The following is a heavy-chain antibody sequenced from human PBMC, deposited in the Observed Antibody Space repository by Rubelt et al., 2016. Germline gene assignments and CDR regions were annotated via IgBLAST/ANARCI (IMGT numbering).Heavy chain of an antibody. V-gene: IGHV1-18*01. Sequence: QVQLVQSGAEVKKPGASVKVSCKASGYTFTTYGISWVRPAPGQGLEWMGWIRTYNGNQNYAQKLQGRGTMTTDPATSTAYVVLRSLGSGDTAMYFCARGYCSSANCLFNWFDPWGQGTLVTVSS. CDR3: ARGYCSSANCLFNWFDP. J-gene: IGHJ5*02. CDR2: IRTYNGNQ. D-gene: IGHD2-2*01. CDR1: GYTFTTYG.